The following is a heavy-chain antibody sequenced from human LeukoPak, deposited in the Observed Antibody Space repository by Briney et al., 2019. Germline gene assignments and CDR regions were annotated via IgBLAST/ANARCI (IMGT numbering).Heavy chain of an antibody. Sequence: SQTLSLTCAIPGDSVSSNSVTWNWMRQSPSRGLVWLARTYYRSQWYNDYSVSVKSRITINPDTSKNQFSLQLNSVTPEDTAVYYCARHLRAFDMWGQGTMVTVSS. CDR3: ARHLRAFDM. J-gene: IGHJ3*02. CDR2: TYYRSQWYN. V-gene: IGHV6-1*01. CDR1: GDSVSSNSVT.